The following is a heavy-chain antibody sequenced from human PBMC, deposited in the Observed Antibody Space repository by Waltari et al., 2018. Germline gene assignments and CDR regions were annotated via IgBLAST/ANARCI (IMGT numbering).Heavy chain of an antibody. CDR2: ISGNRGSR. V-gene: IGHV3-9*01. J-gene: IGHJ6*03. D-gene: IGHD5-12*01. Sequence: EVQLVESGGGLVQPGRSLRLSCAASGFTFDDYAMHWVRRAPGKGLEWVSGISGNRGSRGYADSVKGRFTISRDNAKNSLYLQMNSLRAEDTALYYCAKGASGDYYYYMDVWGKGTTVTVSS. CDR3: AKGASGDYYYYMDV. CDR1: GFTFDDYA.